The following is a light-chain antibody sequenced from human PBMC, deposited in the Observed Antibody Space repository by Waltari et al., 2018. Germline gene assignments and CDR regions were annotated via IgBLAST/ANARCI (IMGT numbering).Light chain of an antibody. J-gene: IGKJ4*01. Sequence: EIVMTQSPTTLSVSPGKTAPLPCTTSQTVGTKLAWYQQKPGQAPRLIIFGASTRATGLPARFSASGSGTEFSLTISSLQSEDSAVYFCQHYYNWPLTFGGGTRIDI. CDR2: GAS. V-gene: IGKV3-15*01. CDR3: QHYYNWPLT. CDR1: QTVGTK.